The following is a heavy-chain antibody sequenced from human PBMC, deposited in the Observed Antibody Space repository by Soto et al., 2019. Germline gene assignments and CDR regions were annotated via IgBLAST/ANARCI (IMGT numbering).Heavy chain of an antibody. CDR1: GFTFTNYA. D-gene: IGHD2-21*02. Sequence: EVQLLESGGGLVQPGGSLRLSCAASGFTFTNYAMSWVRQAPGKGLEWVSTVSGGGDGTYYADSVKGRFSTSRDNSRNTVYLQMNSLRAEDTAVYYCAKKGLGSLATYCNYGDCHYAFYLWGQGTIVTVSS. CDR2: VSGGGDGT. J-gene: IGHJ3*01. V-gene: IGHV3-23*01. CDR3: AKKGLGSLATYCNYGDCHYAFYL.